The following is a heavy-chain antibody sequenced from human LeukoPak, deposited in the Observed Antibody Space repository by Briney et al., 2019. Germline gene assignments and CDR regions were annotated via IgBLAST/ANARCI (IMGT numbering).Heavy chain of an antibody. J-gene: IGHJ4*02. D-gene: IGHD5-24*01. CDR2: IYSGGST. CDR1: GFTVSSNY. V-gene: IGHV3-53*01. CDR3: ARVPARWLRYDY. Sequence: GGSLRLSCAASGFTVSSNYMSWVRQASGKGLEWVSVIYSGGSTYYADSVKGRFTISRDNSKNTLYLQMNSLRAQDTAVYYCARVPARWLRYDYWGQGTLVTVSS.